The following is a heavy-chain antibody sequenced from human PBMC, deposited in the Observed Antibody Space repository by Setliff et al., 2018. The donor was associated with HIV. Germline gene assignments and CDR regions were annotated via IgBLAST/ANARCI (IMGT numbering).Heavy chain of an antibody. CDR2: ISGSGIGS. V-gene: IGHV3-23*01. D-gene: IGHD3-10*01. CDR1: GFTFSRYA. Sequence: GSLRLSCAASGFTFSRYAMTWVRQAPGKGLEWVSAISGSGIGSYYPDSVKGRFTISRDNSKNTLFLQMSSLRAEDTAVYYCAKDRRYYYGSGSYAAETWGQGTLVTVSS. CDR3: AKDRRYYYGSGSYAAET. J-gene: IGHJ5*02.